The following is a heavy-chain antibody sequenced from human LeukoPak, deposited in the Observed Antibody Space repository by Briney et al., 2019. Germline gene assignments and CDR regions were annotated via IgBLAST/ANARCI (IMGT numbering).Heavy chain of an antibody. V-gene: IGHV4-34*01. CDR2: IYYSGST. D-gene: IGHD3-22*01. J-gene: IGHJ6*02. Sequence: SETLSLTCAVYGGSFSGYYWSWIRQPPGKGLEWIGSIYYSGSTYYNPSLKSRVTISIDTSKNQFSLKLSSVTAADTAVYYCARPSYYYDSSGYPLGMDVWGQGTTVTVSS. CDR1: GGSFSGYY. CDR3: ARPSYYYDSSGYPLGMDV.